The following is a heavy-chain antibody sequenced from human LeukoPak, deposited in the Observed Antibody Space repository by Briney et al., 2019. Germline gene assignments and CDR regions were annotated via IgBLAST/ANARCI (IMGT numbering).Heavy chain of an antibody. V-gene: IGHV4-4*07. CDR2: IYSSGSS. D-gene: IGHD5-18*01. Sequence: SETLSLTCTVSGASINAFHWTWFRQPAGKGLEWIGLIYSSGSSLLNPSLKSRVTISVDTSKNQFSLKLSSVTAADTAVYYCARSVARGYSYGRPYNWFDPWGQGTLVTVSS. CDR3: ARSVARGYSYGRPYNWFDP. J-gene: IGHJ5*02. CDR1: GASINAFH.